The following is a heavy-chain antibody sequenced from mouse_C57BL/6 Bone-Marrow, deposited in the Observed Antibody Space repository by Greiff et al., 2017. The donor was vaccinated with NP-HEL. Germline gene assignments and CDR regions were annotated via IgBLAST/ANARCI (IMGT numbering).Heavy chain of an antibody. CDR3: ARKAYYGRSYEFAY. CDR2: IDPSDSYT. Sequence: QVQLQQPGAELVKPGASVKLSCKASGYTFTTSWMQWVKQRPGQGLEWIGEIDPSDSYTNYNQKFKGKATLTVDTSSSTANMQLSSLTSEDSAVYYCARKAYYGRSYEFAYWGQGTLVTVSA. CDR1: GYTFTTSW. D-gene: IGHD1-1*01. V-gene: IGHV1-50*01. J-gene: IGHJ3*01.